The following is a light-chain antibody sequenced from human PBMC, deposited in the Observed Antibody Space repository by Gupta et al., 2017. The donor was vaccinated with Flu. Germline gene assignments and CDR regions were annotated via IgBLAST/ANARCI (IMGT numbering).Light chain of an antibody. CDR1: SGHNTYA. Sequence: QLLLTQSPSASASLGASVKLTCTLNSGHNTYAIAWHQQQPEKGPRYLMKVNSDGSHSKGDGIPDRFSGSSSGAERYLTISSLQSEDEADYYCQTWGTVIRVFGGGTKLTVL. V-gene: IGLV4-69*01. J-gene: IGLJ3*02. CDR2: VNSDGSH. CDR3: QTWGTVIRV.